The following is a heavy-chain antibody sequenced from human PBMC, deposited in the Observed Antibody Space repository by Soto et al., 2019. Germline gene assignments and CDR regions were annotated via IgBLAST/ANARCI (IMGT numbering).Heavy chain of an antibody. Sequence: EVQLVESGGGLVKPGGSLRLSCAASGFTFSSYSMNWVRQAPGKGLEWVSSISSSSSYIYYADSVKGRFTNSRDNAKNSLYLQMNSLRAEDTAVYYCARDQSTVTTSLNYYYYYMDVWGKGTTVTVSS. CDR1: GFTFSSYS. J-gene: IGHJ6*03. CDR2: ISSSSSYI. V-gene: IGHV3-21*01. CDR3: ARDQSTVTTSLNYYYYYMDV. D-gene: IGHD4-4*01.